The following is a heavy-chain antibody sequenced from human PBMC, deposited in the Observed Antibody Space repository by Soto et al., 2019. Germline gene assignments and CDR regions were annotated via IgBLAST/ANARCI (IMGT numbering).Heavy chain of an antibody. Sequence: EVQLLESGGGLVQPGGSLRLSCAASGLTFRGKALSWVRKAQGRGLEGVSAISGSGGSTYYADSVKGRFTISRDNSKNTLYLQMNSLRAEDTAVYYCARIDAYSSGWSLNFDYWGQGTLVTVSS. V-gene: IGHV3-23*01. D-gene: IGHD6-19*01. CDR1: GLTFRGKA. J-gene: IGHJ4*02. CDR3: ARIDAYSSGWSLNFDY. CDR2: ISGSGGST.